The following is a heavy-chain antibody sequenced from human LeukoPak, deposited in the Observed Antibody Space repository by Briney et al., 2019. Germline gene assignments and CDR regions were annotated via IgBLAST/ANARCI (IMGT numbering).Heavy chain of an antibody. J-gene: IGHJ4*02. CDR1: GGSFSGYY. Sequence: SETLSLTCAVYGGSFSGYYWSWIRQPPGKGLEWIGEINHSGSTNYNPSLKSRVTISVGTSKNQFSLKLSSVTAADTAVCYCARVALRLRGYPFDYWGQGTLVTVSS. CDR2: INHSGST. V-gene: IGHV4-34*01. D-gene: IGHD3-10*01. CDR3: ARVALRLRGYPFDY.